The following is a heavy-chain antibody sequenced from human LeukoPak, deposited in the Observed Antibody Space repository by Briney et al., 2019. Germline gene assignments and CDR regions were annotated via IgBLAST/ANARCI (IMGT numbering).Heavy chain of an antibody. V-gene: IGHV3-30*02. J-gene: IGHJ4*02. CDR1: GFTFSTYG. CDR3: ARGLSGYASSLGY. Sequence: GGSLRLSCAASGFTFSTYGMHWVRQAPGKGLEWVALIRYDGSNKFYADSVRGRFSISGDNAKNTLYLQMNSLRAEDTAVYYCARGLSGYASSLGYWGQGTLVTVSA. D-gene: IGHD6-6*01. CDR2: IRYDGSNK.